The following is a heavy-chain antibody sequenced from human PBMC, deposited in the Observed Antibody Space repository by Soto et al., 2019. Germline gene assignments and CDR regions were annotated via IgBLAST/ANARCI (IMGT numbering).Heavy chain of an antibody. CDR3: TRDWNCSSTSCFYYFDY. J-gene: IGHJ4*02. CDR1: GFTFGDYA. CDR2: IRSKAYGGTT. Sequence: GGSLRLSCTASGFTFGDYAMSWFRQAPGKGLEWVGFIRSKAYGGTTEYAASVKGRFTISRDDSKSIAYLQMNSLKTENTAVYYCTRDWNCSSTSCFYYFDYWGQGTLVTVSS. V-gene: IGHV3-49*03. D-gene: IGHD2-2*01.